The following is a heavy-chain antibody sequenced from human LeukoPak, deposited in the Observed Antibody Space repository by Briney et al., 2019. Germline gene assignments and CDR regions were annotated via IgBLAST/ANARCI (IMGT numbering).Heavy chain of an antibody. CDR1: GGTFSSYT. J-gene: IGHJ3*02. Sequence: SVKVSCKASGGTFSSYTISWVRQAPGQGLEWMGGIIPIFGTANYAQKFQGRVTITADESTSTAYMELSSLRSEDTAVYYCAREYYYDSSGYSFIFGIWGQGTMVTVSS. D-gene: IGHD3-22*01. CDR2: IIPIFGTA. CDR3: AREYYYDSSGYSFIFGI. V-gene: IGHV1-69*13.